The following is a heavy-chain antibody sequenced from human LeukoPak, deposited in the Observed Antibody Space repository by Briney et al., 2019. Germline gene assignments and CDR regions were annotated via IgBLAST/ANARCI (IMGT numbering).Heavy chain of an antibody. Sequence: PSETLSLTCAVYGGSFSGYYWSWIRQPPGKGLEWIGEINHSGSTNYNPSLKSRVTISVDTSKNQFSLRLSSVTTADTAVYYCARDYTVSRYYYFYGMDVWGQGTTVTVSS. J-gene: IGHJ6*02. CDR1: GGSFSGYY. CDR2: INHSGST. D-gene: IGHD3-3*01. V-gene: IGHV4-34*01. CDR3: ARDYTVSRYYYFYGMDV.